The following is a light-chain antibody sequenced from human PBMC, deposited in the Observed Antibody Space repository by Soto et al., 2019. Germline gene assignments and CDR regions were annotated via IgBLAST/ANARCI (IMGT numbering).Light chain of an antibody. Sequence: QSALAQLPSVTGAPGQRVTISCTGSSSNIGAGYDVHWYQQLPQTAPKLLIYGNSNRPSGVPERFSGSKSGASASLAITGLQAEDEADYYCQSYDTSLIYVFGTGTKVTVL. CDR2: GNS. V-gene: IGLV1-40*03. J-gene: IGLJ1*01. CDR1: SSNIGAGYD. CDR3: QSYDTSLIYV.